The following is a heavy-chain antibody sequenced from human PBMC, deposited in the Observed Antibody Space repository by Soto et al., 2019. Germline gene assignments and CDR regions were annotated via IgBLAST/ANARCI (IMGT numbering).Heavy chain of an antibody. J-gene: IGHJ3*02. D-gene: IGHD3-16*01. CDR2: IIPIFGTA. V-gene: IGHV1-69*13. Sequence: SVKVSFKASGGTFSSYAISWVRQAPGQGLEWMGGIIPIFGTANYAQKFQGRVTITADESTSTAYMELSSLRSEDTAVYYCARDQYVWGKSTRHGAFDIWGQGTMVTVSS. CDR1: GGTFSSYA. CDR3: ARDQYVWGKSTRHGAFDI.